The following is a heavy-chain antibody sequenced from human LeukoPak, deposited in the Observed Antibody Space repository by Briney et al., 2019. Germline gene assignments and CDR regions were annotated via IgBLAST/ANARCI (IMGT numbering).Heavy chain of an antibody. CDR1: GGSFSGYY. D-gene: IGHD6-6*01. J-gene: IGHJ6*03. Sequence: SETLSLTCAVYGGSFSGYYWSWIRQPPGKGLEWIGEINHSGSTNYNPSLQSRVTISVDTPKNQFSLKLSSVTAADTAVYYCARSSRTYFYYMDVWGKGTTVTVSS. V-gene: IGHV4-34*01. CDR2: INHSGST. CDR3: ARSSRTYFYYMDV.